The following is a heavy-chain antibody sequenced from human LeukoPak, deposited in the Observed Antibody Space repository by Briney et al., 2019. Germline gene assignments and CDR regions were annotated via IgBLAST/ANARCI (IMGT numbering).Heavy chain of an antibody. CDR2: ISAYNGNT. CDR3: ARANYGDPEFYYYYYMDV. Sequence: ASVKVSCKASGYTFTSYGISWVRQAPGQGLEWMGWISAYNGNTNYAQKLQGRVTMTRNTSISTAYMELSSLRSEDTAVYYCARANYGDPEFYYYYYMDVWGKGTTVTISS. V-gene: IGHV1-18*01. J-gene: IGHJ6*03. D-gene: IGHD4-17*01. CDR1: GYTFTSYG.